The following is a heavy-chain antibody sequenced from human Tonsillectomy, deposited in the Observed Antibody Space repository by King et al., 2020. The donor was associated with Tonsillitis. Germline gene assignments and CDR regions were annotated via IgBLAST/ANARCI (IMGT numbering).Heavy chain of an antibody. J-gene: IGHJ5*02. CDR2: INPNSGGT. CDR1: GYTFTDYY. V-gene: IGHV1-2*02. Sequence: QLVQSGAEVKKPGASVKVSCKASGYTFTDYYMYWVRQAPGQGLEWMGWINPNSGGTNYTQKFQGRVTMTRDTSISIAYMELSRLRSDDTAVYYCARGPRVRFGELSPQNWFDPWGQGTLVTVSS. D-gene: IGHD3-10*01. CDR3: ARGPRVRFGELSPQNWFDP.